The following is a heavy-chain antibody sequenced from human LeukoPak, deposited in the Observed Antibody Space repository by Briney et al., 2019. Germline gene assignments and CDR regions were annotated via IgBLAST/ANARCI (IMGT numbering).Heavy chain of an antibody. D-gene: IGHD4-17*01. CDR2: MNPNSGNT. CDR1: GYTFTSYD. Sequence: ASVKVSCKASGYTFTSYDTNWVRQATGQGLEWMGWMNPNSGNTGYAQKFQGRVTMTRNTSISTAYMELSSLRSEDTAVYYCASWRGYMTTVTTDYWGQGTLVTVSS. V-gene: IGHV1-8*01. CDR3: ASWRGYMTTVTTDY. J-gene: IGHJ4*02.